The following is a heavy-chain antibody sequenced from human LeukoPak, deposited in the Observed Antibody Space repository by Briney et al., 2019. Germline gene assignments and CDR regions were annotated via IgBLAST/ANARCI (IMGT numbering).Heavy chain of an antibody. V-gene: IGHV1-18*01. CDR3: ATHMGSGWYTSDYYYYMDV. CDR1: GYTFTSYG. CDR2: ISAYNGNT. D-gene: IGHD6-19*01. J-gene: IGHJ6*03. Sequence: ASVKVSRKASGYTFTSYGISWGRQAPGQGLEGMGWISAYNGNTNCAQKLQGRVTMTTDTSTSTAYMELRSLRSDDTAVSYCATHMGSGWYTSDYYYYMDVWGKGTTVTVSS.